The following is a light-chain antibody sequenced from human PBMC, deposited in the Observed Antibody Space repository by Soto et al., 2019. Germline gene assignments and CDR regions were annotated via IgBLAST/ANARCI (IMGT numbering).Light chain of an antibody. CDR1: QSISSW. J-gene: IGKJ5*01. CDR3: QQGDSFPIT. Sequence: DIQMTQSPSSVSASVGDRVTITCRASQSISSWLAWYQQKPGTVPKLLIYAASSLQVGVPSRFSGSGTGTEFTLTITSLQPEDCGTYYCQQGDSFPITFGQGTRLEIK. V-gene: IGKV1-12*01. CDR2: AAS.